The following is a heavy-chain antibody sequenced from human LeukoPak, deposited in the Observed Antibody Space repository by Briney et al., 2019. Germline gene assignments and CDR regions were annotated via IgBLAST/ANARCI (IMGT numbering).Heavy chain of an antibody. CDR3: ARLPDVLDFWSGGYYYGMDV. CDR1: GYSFTGYY. V-gene: IGHV1-2*02. Sequence: ASVKVSCKASGYSFTGYYMHWVRQAPGQGLEWMGWINPNSGGTNYAQKFQGRVTMTSDTSISTAYMELSRLRSDDTAVYYCARLPDVLDFWSGGYYYGMDVWGQGTTVTVSS. CDR2: INPNSGGT. D-gene: IGHD3-3*01. J-gene: IGHJ6*02.